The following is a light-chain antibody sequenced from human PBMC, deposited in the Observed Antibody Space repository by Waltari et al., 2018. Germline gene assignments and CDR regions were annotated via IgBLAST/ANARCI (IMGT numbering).Light chain of an antibody. CDR1: SSNSGAGYD. Sequence: QSGLTQPPSVSGAPGQRVTISCTGSSSNSGAGYDVPRYQLLPGTAPKLLIYGSSNRPSGVPGRFSGSKSGTSASLAITGLQAEDEADYYCQSYDSSLSCSVFGGGTKLTVL. CDR2: GSS. V-gene: IGLV1-40*01. CDR3: QSYDSSLSCSV. J-gene: IGLJ2*01.